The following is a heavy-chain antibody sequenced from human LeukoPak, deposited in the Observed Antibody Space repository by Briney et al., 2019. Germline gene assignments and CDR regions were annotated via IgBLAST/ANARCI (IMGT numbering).Heavy chain of an antibody. D-gene: IGHD2-15*01. J-gene: IGHJ4*02. CDR3: ARASHCSGGSCFLGFGY. V-gene: IGHV3-30*19. CDR1: GFTFSSFG. CDR2: ISYDGSNK. Sequence: GGSLRLSCVASGFTFSSFGMHWVRQAPGKGLEWVAVISYDGSNKYYADSVKGRFTISRDNSKNTLYLQMNSLRAEDTAVYYCARASHCSGGSCFLGFGYWGQGTLVTVSS.